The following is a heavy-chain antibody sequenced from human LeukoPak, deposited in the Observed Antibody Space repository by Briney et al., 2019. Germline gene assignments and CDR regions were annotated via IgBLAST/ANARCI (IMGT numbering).Heavy chain of an antibody. V-gene: IGHV4-39*01. CDR3: ANGYYPSI. CDR1: GDSISSSSYY. J-gene: IGHJ3*02. CDR2: IYYSGST. D-gene: IGHD3-22*01. Sequence: SETLSLTCTVSGDSISSSSYYWAWIRQPPGKGLEWIGSIYYSGSTYYNPSLKSRVTISVDTSKNQFSLKLSSVTAADTAVYYCANGYYPSIWGQGTMVTVSS.